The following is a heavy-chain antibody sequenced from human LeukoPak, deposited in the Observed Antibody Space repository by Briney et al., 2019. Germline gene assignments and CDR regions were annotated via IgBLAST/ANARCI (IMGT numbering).Heavy chain of an antibody. D-gene: IGHD6-13*01. Sequence: SETPSLTCTVSGGSISSYYWSWIRQPPGKGLKWIGYIYYSGSTNYNPFLKSRVIISVDTSKNQFSLKLSSVTAADTAVYYCARDGSAAGMDYWGQGTLVTVSS. CDR2: IYYSGST. V-gene: IGHV4-59*01. J-gene: IGHJ4*02. CDR3: ARDGSAAGMDY. CDR1: GGSISSYY.